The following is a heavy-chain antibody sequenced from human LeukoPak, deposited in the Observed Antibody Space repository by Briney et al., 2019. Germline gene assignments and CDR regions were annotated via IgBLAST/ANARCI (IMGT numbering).Heavy chain of an antibody. J-gene: IGHJ4*02. CDR2: INPSGGST. CDR3: ARVPPGYYFDY. CDR1: GYTFTSYY. V-gene: IGHV1-46*01. Sequence: ASVKVSCKASGYTFTSYYMHWVRQAPGQGLEWMGIINPSGGSTNYAQKFQGRVAMTRDTSTSTVYMELSSLRSEDTAVYYCARVPPGYYFDYWGQGTLVTVSS.